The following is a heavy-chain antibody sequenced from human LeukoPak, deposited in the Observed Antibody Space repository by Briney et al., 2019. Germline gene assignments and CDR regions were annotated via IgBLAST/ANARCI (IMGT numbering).Heavy chain of an antibody. CDR2: IIPILGMA. CDR1: GGTFSSYA. J-gene: IGHJ4*02. D-gene: IGHD5-18*01. CDR3: ARDLSGYSYGYYDY. Sequence: ASVKVSCKASGGTFSSYAIRWVRQAPGQGREGMGRIIPILGMANYAQKFQGRVTITADKSTSTAYMELSSLRSEDTAVYYCARDLSGYSYGYYDYWGQGTLVTVSS. V-gene: IGHV1-69*04.